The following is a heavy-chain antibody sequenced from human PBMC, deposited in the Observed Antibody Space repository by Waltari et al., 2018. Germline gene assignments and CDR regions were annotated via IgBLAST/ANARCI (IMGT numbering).Heavy chain of an antibody. CDR3: ATRDRVPARGSYNSYYYYYMDV. J-gene: IGHJ6*03. CDR2: IKPSGGST. V-gene: IGHV1-46*01. Sequence: QVQLVQSGAEVKKPGASVKVSCKASGYTFTSYYMHWVRQAPGQGLEWMGIIKPSGGSTSYAQKFQGRVTMTRDTSTSTVYMELSSLRSEDTVVYYCATRDRVPARGSYNSYYYYYMDVWGKGTTVTVSS. D-gene: IGHD1-26*01. CDR1: GYTFTSYY.